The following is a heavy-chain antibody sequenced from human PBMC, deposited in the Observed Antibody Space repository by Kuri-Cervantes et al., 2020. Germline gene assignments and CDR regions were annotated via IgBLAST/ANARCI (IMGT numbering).Heavy chain of an antibody. CDR3: ARGGIVGARPFQH. CDR2: LYHSGIP. D-gene: IGHD1-26*01. J-gene: IGHJ1*01. V-gene: IGHV4-59*12. Sequence: GSLRLSCTASGGSISSYYWSWIRQPAGKGLEWIGNLYHSGIPYYNPSLKSRVTTSIDTSKNQFSLKLSSVTAADTAVYYCARGGIVGARPFQHWGQGTLVTVSS. CDR1: GGSISSYY.